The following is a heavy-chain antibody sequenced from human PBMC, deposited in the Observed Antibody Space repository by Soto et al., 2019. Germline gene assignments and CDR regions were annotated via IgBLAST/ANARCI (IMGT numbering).Heavy chain of an antibody. CDR1: GGSISSGGYS. CDR2: IYHSGST. V-gene: IGHV4-30-2*01. Sequence: SETLSLTCAVSGGSISSGGYSWSWIRQPPGKGLEWIGYIYHSGSTYYNPSLKSRVTISVDRSKNQFSLKLSSVTAADTAVYYCARGQLAYYYYGMDVWGQGTTVTVSS. J-gene: IGHJ6*02. D-gene: IGHD6-6*01. CDR3: ARGQLAYYYYGMDV.